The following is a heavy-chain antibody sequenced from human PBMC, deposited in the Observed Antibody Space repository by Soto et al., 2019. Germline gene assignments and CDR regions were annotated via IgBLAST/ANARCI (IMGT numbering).Heavy chain of an antibody. CDR2: IYYSGST. CDR3: ARVCYDFWSGYPYYFDY. Sequence: WETLSHNCPVSGGSISSSYSSWILRPQGKGLEWIGYIYYSGSTNYNPSLKSRVTISVDTSKNQFSLKLSSVTAADTAVYYCARVCYDFWSGYPYYFDYWGQGTLVTVSS. D-gene: IGHD3-3*01. CDR1: GGSISSSY. J-gene: IGHJ4*02. V-gene: IGHV4-59*01.